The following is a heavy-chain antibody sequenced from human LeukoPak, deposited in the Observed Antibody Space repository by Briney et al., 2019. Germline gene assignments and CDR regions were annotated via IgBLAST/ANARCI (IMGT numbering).Heavy chain of an antibody. D-gene: IGHD3-10*01. CDR3: ARGPGSGRYGMDV. CDR1: GGSISSGDCY. Sequence: RPSETLSLTCTVSGGSISSGDCYWSWIRQPPGKGLEWIGYIYYSGSTYYNPSLKSRVTISVDTSKNQFSLKLSSVTAADTAVYYCARGPGSGRYGMDVWGQGTTVTVSS. CDR2: IYYSGST. J-gene: IGHJ6*02. V-gene: IGHV4-30-4*01.